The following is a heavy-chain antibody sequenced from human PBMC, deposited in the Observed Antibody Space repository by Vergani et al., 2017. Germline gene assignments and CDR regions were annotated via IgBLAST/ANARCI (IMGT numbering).Heavy chain of an antibody. V-gene: IGHV4-61*02. CDR3: ARDRPGVVPAAVCDY. D-gene: IGHD2-2*01. J-gene: IGHJ4*02. CDR2: IYTSGST. CDR1: GGSISSGSYY. Sequence: QVQLQESGPGLVKPSQTLSLTCTVSGGSISSGSYYWSWIRQPAGKGLEWIGRIYTSGSTNYNPSLKSRVTISVDTSKNQFSLKLSSVTAADTAVYYCARDRPGVVPAAVCDYWGQGTLVTVSS.